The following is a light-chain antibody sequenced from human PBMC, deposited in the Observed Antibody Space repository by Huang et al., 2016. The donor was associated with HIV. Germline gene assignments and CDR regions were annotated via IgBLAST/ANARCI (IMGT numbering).Light chain of an antibody. CDR3: QQYGSSPRS. J-gene: IGKJ1*01. Sequence: EIVLTHSPGTLSLSPGKRVSLSCRAIQSFSSSFLAWYQQRPGQAPRLLIYGTSRRASGISDRFSGSGSGTDFTLTISRLEPEDSAVYYCQQYGSSPRSFGQGTRVEIK. V-gene: IGKV3-20*01. CDR2: GTS. CDR1: QSFSSSF.